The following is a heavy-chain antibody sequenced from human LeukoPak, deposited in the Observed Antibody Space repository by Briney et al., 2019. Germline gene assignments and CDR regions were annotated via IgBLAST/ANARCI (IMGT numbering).Heavy chain of an antibody. CDR3: ARNLFWRFDT. Sequence: GSLRLSCAASGFSFTTYWMSCVRQAPGKGLEWVANINRDGNEKFYVDSVRGRFTISRGNAKNSLYLQMNSLRVEDTAVYYCARNLFWRFDTWGQGALVTVSS. J-gene: IGHJ5*02. V-gene: IGHV3-7*01. D-gene: IGHD3-9*01. CDR2: INRDGNEK. CDR1: GFSFTTYW.